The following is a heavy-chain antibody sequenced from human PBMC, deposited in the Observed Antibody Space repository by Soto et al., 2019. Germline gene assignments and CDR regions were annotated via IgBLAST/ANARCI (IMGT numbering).Heavy chain of an antibody. CDR3: ARGPLRSGSGLPGTDV. D-gene: IGHD3-3*01. CDR1: GYTFTGYY. Sequence: ASVKVSCKASGYTFTGYYMHWVRQAPGQGLEWMGWINPNSGGTNYAQKFQGWVTMTRDTSISTAYMELSRLRSDDTAVYYCARGPLRSGSGLPGTDVWGQGTTVTVSS. CDR2: INPNSGGT. J-gene: IGHJ6*02. V-gene: IGHV1-2*04.